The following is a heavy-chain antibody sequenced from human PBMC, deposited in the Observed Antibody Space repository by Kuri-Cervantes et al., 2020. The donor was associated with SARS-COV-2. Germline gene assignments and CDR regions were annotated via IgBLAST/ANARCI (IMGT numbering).Heavy chain of an antibody. D-gene: IGHD4-23*01. V-gene: IGHV4-34*01. CDR1: GGSFSGYY. J-gene: IGHJ4*02. Sequence: SQTLSLTCAVYGGSFSGYYWSWIRQPPGKGLEWIGEINHSGSTNYNPSLKSRVTISVDTSKNQFSLKLSSVTAADMAVYYCARVKSVVTPDIDYWGQGTLVTVSS. CDR3: ARVKSVVTPDIDY. CDR2: INHSGST.